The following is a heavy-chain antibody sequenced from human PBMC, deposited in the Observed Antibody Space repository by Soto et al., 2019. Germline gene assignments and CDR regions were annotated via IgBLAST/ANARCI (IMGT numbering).Heavy chain of an antibody. CDR1: GYTFNTYG. D-gene: IGHD1-20*01. CDR2: INPHNGNT. J-gene: IGHJ4*02. V-gene: IGHV1-18*01. Sequence: GPSVKVSCKASGYTFNTYGISWVRQAPGQGLEWMGWINPHNGNTDLALQFQGRVTMTEDTSTDTAYMELSSLRSEDKAVYYCATDRTDTSISRNYFDYWGQGTLVTVSS. CDR3: ATDRTDTSISRNYFDY.